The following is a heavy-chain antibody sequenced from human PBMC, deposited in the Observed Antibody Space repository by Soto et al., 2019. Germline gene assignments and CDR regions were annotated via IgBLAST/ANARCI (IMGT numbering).Heavy chain of an antibody. CDR3: AKDLGYDGSGIEI. V-gene: IGHV3-23*01. CDR2: TSGSGDTT. CDR1: GFTFSNYG. Sequence: EVQLLESGGGSLQPGGSLRLSCVVSGFTFSNYGMSWVRQAPGKGLEWVSATSGSGDTTYYADSVKGRFIISRDNSKNTLYVQMNSLRADDTAVYYCAKDLGYDGSGIEIWGQGTLVTVSP. D-gene: IGHD3-10*01. J-gene: IGHJ4*02.